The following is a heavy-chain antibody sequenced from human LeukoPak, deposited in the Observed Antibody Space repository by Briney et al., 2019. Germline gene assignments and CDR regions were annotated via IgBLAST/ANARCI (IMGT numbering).Heavy chain of an antibody. CDR3: ARHSSSWYPDY. D-gene: IGHD6-13*01. Sequence: SETLSLTCTVSGGSIRSYYWSWIRQPPGKGLEWIGYIHYTGSTNYNTSLKSRVTISVDTSKNQFSLQLSSVTATDTAVYFCARHSSSWYPDYWGQGTLVIVSS. V-gene: IGHV4-59*08. CDR2: IHYTGST. J-gene: IGHJ4*02. CDR1: GGSIRSYY.